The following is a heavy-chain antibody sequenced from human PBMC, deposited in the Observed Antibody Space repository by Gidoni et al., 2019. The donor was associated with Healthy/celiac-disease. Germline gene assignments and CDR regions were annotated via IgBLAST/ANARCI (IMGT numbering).Heavy chain of an antibody. Sequence: QVQLVQSVAEVKKPGSSVNVSCKASGGTFSSYAISWVRQAPGQGLEWMGGIIPSFGTATYAQKFQGRVTITADESTSTAYMELSSLRAEDTAVYYCASLYSKQYYDYGMDVWGQGTTVTVSS. D-gene: IGHD4-4*01. J-gene: IGHJ6*02. V-gene: IGHV1-69*01. CDR2: IIPSFGTA. CDR3: ASLYSKQYYDYGMDV. CDR1: GGTFSSYA.